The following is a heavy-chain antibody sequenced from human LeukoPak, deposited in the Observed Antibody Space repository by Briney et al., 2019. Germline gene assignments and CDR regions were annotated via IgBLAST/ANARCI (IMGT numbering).Heavy chain of an antibody. Sequence: ASVKVSCKASGYTFTGYYMHWVRQAPGQGLEGMGWTNPNSGGTNYAQTFQGRVTMTRDTSISTDYMELSSLRSEDTAVYYCTRRVANYGEDAFDIWGQGTMVTVSS. J-gene: IGHJ3*02. CDR3: TRRVANYGEDAFDI. D-gene: IGHD4-17*01. V-gene: IGHV1-2*02. CDR2: TNPNSGGT. CDR1: GYTFTGYY.